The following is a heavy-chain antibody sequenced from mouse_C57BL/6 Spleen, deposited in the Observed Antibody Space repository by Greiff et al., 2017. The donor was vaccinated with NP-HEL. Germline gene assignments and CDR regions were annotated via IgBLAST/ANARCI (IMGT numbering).Heavy chain of an antibody. CDR3: TQFLNYYGSSDWYFDV. D-gene: IGHD1-1*01. J-gene: IGHJ1*03. CDR1: GFTFSDAW. V-gene: IGHV6-6*01. CDR2: IRNKANNHAT. Sequence: EVKLVESGGGLVQPGGSMKLSCAASGFTFSDAWMDWVRQSPEKGLEWVAEIRNKANNHATYYAESVKGRFTISRDDSKSSVYLQMNSLRAEDTGIYYCTQFLNYYGSSDWYFDVWGTGTTVTVSS.